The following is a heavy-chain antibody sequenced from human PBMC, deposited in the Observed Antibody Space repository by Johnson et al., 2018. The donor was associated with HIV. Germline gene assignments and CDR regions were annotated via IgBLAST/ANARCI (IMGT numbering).Heavy chain of an antibody. D-gene: IGHD3-22*01. Sequence: VQLVESGGGLVQPGRSPRLSCAASGFTFDDYAMHWVRQAPGKGLEWVSGISWNSGSIGYADSVKGRFTISRDNAKNSLSLQMNSLRAEDTALYYCAKGRTYYYDSSGSPWDAFDIWGQGTMVTVSS. CDR1: GFTFDDYA. J-gene: IGHJ3*02. V-gene: IGHV3-9*01. CDR2: ISWNSGSI. CDR3: AKGRTYYYDSSGSPWDAFDI.